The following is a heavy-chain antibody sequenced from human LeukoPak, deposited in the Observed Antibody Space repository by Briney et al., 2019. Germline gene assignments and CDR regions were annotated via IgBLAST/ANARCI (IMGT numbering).Heavy chain of an antibody. CDR1: GFTFGDYA. D-gene: IGHD6-19*01. V-gene: IGHV3-49*04. CDR2: IRGKAYGGTT. CDR3: TRHSSAWAFDY. J-gene: IGHJ4*02. Sequence: PGRSLRLSCTASGFTFGDYAMSWVRQAPGKGLEWVGFIRGKAYGGTTEYAASVKGRFTISRDDSKSIAYLQMNSLKTEDTAVYYCTRHSSAWAFDYWGQGTLVTVSS.